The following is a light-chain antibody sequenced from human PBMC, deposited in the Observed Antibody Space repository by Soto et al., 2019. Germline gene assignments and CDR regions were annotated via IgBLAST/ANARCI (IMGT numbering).Light chain of an antibody. CDR2: DTS. Sequence: QAVVTQEPSLTVSPGGTVTLTCGSSTGAVTSGHYPYWFQQKPGQAPRTLIYDTSNKHSWTPARFSGSLLGGKAALTLSGAQPEDEAEYYCLLSDRGAHVVFGGGTKLTLL. J-gene: IGLJ2*01. V-gene: IGLV7-46*01. CDR1: TGAVTSGHY. CDR3: LLSDRGAHVV.